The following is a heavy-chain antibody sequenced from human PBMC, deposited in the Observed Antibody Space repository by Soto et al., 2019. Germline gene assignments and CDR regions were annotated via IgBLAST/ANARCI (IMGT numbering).Heavy chain of an antibody. CDR2: IKGDGSST. J-gene: IGHJ6*02. CDR1: GFTFSSYW. V-gene: IGHV3-74*01. D-gene: IGHD5-12*01. Sequence: EVQRVESGGGLVQPGGSLRLSCAASGFTFSSYWMLWVRQAPGKGLVWVSSIKGDGSSTNYADSVKGRFTISRDNGKNQLYLKMNRVRAEDSSVYYCATERWLQNHYQYFYYGMDVWGRGTMVTVSS. CDR3: ATERWLQNHYQYFYYGMDV.